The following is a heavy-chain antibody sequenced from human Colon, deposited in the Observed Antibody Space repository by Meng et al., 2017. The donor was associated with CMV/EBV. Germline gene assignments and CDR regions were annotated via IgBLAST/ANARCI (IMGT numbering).Heavy chain of an antibody. V-gene: IGHV3-53*03. CDR2: IYSGGST. Sequence: GESLKISCAASGFTVSSNYMSWVRQAPGKGLEWVSVIYSGGSTYYADSVKGRFTISRDNAKNSLYLQMNILKTDDTALYYCARGRGSWDAFDIWGRGTMVTVSS. J-gene: IGHJ3*02. CDR3: ARGRGSWDAFDI. CDR1: GFTVSSNY.